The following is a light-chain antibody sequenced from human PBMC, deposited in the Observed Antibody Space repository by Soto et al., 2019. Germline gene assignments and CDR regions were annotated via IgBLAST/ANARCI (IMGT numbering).Light chain of an antibody. CDR1: SSNIGSNT. CDR2: TAG. CDR3: SALDNSLNGYV. J-gene: IGLJ1*01. V-gene: IGLV1-44*01. Sequence: QSVLTQPLSASASPGQRVTISCSGGSSNIGSNTVAWYQHLPGTAPPRLIFTAGQRPSGVPGRFSGSKSGTSASLAISGLQSEDGADYYWSALDNSLNGYVFGTGTKVTVL.